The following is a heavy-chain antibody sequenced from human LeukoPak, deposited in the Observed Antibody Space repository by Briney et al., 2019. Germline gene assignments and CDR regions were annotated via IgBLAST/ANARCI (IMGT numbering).Heavy chain of an antibody. V-gene: IGHV3-48*03. D-gene: IGHD1-26*01. CDR3: ARGGYSGSYRI. J-gene: IGHJ4*02. Sequence: GGSLGLSCAASGFTFSSYEMNWVRQAPGKGLEWVSYISSSGSTIYYADSVKGRFTISRDNAKNSLYLQMNSLRAEDTAVYYCARGGYSGSYRIWGQGTLVTVSS. CDR2: ISSSGSTI. CDR1: GFTFSSYE.